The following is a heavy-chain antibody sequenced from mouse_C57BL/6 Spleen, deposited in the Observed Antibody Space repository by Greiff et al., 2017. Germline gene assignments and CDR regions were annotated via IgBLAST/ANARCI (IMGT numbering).Heavy chain of an antibody. CDR3: ARYTYCDCMYYFDY. Sequence: VQLQQSGPELVKPGASVKISCKASGYAFSSSWMNWVKQRPGKGLEWIGRIYPGAGDTNYNGKSKGKATLTADKSSSTAYMQLSSLTSEDSAVYYCARYTYCDCMYYFDYWGQGTTLTVSS. V-gene: IGHV1-82*01. CDR2: IYPGAGDT. D-gene: IGHD2-4*01. CDR1: GYAFSSSW. J-gene: IGHJ2*01.